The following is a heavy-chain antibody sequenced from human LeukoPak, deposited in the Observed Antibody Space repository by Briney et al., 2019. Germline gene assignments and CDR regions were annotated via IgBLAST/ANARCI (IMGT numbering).Heavy chain of an antibody. CDR1: GGSVSSGSYY. Sequence: PSETLSLTCTVSGGSVSSGSYYWSWIRQPPGKGLEWIAFIYHSGSANYNPSLKSRVTISVDTSKNQFSLKLSSVTTADTAVYYCARGRDYYDTSAGYWGQGTLVTVSS. J-gene: IGHJ4*02. V-gene: IGHV4-61*01. CDR3: ARGRDYYDTSAGY. D-gene: IGHD3-22*01. CDR2: IYHSGSA.